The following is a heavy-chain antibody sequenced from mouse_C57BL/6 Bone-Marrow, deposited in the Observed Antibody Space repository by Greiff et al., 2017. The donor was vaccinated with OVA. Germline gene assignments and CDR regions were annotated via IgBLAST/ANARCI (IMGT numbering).Heavy chain of an antibody. CDR3: ARDGGYYYGSS. Sequence: VQLQESGAELVRPGASVKLSCKASGYTFTDYYINWVKQRPGQGLEWIARIYPGSGNTYYNEKFKGKATLTAEKSSSTAYMQLSSLTSEDSAVYFCARDGGYYYGSSWGQGTSVTVSS. V-gene: IGHV1-76*01. J-gene: IGHJ4*01. CDR1: GYTFTDYY. D-gene: IGHD1-1*01. CDR2: IYPGSGNT.